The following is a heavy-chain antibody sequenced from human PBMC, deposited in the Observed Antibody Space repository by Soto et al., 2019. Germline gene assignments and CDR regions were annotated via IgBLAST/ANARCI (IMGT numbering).Heavy chain of an antibody. D-gene: IGHD1-26*01. CDR1: GGSISSSSYY. CDR2: IYYSGST. Sequence: SETLSLTCTVSGGSISSSSYYWGWIRQPPGKGLEWIGSIYYSGSTYYNPSLKSRVTISVDTSKNQFSLKLSSVTAADTAVYYCARLPPLGGGSYSTLFGWGQGTLVTVSS. J-gene: IGHJ4*02. CDR3: ARLPPLGGGSYSTLFG. V-gene: IGHV4-39*01.